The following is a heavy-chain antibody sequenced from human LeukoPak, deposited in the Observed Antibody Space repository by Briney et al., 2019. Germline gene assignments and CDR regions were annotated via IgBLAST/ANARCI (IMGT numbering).Heavy chain of an antibody. V-gene: IGHV3-30-3*01. CDR3: ARESSSSSSFDY. CDR1: GFTFSNSA. J-gene: IGHJ4*02. D-gene: IGHD6-6*01. CDR2: ISYDGSNK. Sequence: GGSLRLSCAASGFTFSNSAMYWFRQAPGQGLEWEAFISYDGSNKNYADSVNGRFTISRDNSKNTLYLQMNSLRVEDTAVYYCARESSSSSSFDYWGQGTLVTVSS.